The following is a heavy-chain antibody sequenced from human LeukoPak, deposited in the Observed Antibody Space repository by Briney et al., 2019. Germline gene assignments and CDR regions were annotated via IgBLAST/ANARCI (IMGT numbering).Heavy chain of an antibody. V-gene: IGHV1-69*05. CDR1: GYTFTSYG. CDR2: IIPIFGTA. J-gene: IGHJ4*02. D-gene: IGHD2-2*01. CDR3: ARDDTDSTAWRY. Sequence: ASVKVSCKASGYTFTSYGISWVRQAPGQGLEWMGGIIPIFGTANYAQKFQGRVTITTDESTSTAYMELSSLRSEDTAVYYCARDDTDSTAWRYWGQGTPVTVSS.